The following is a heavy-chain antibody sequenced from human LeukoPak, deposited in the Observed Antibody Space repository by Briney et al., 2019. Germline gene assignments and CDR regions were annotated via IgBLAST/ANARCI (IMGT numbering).Heavy chain of an antibody. Sequence: VASVKVSCKASGYTFTGYYMHWVRQAPGQGLEWMGWINPNSGGTNYAQKFQGRVTMTRDTSISTAYMELSRLRSDDTAVYYCARDQSNAYYDFWSGYYTGGWYYYYKDVWGKGTTVTVSS. D-gene: IGHD3-3*01. CDR1: GYTFTGYY. V-gene: IGHV1-2*02. J-gene: IGHJ6*03. CDR2: INPNSGGT. CDR3: ARDQSNAYYDFWSGYYTGGWYYYYKDV.